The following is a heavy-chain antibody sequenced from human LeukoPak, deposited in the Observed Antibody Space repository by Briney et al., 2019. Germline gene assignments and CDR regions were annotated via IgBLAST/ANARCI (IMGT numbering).Heavy chain of an antibody. J-gene: IGHJ4*02. CDR2: ISGGGAGT. Sequence: PGGSLRLSCAASGFTFSRDAMSWARQAPGKGLEWVSGISGGGAGTYYADSVKGRFTISRDNSRNTLYLQMSSLRAEDTAVYYCAKGQQDCSSTTCYSVYWVQGTLVTVSS. CDR1: GFTFSRDA. D-gene: IGHD2-2*02. CDR3: AKGQQDCSSTTCYSVY. V-gene: IGHV3-23*01.